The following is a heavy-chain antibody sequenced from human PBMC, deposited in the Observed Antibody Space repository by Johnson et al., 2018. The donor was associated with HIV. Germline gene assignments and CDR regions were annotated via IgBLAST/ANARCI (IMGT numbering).Heavy chain of an antibody. J-gene: IGHJ3*02. CDR3: ARRDSGSLSFDI. Sequence: QVQLVESGGCVVQPGRSLRLSCAASGFTFSSYAMHWVRQAPGKGLEWVAVISYDGSNKYYADSVKGRFTISRDNAKNSLYLQMNSLRGEDTALYYCARRDSGSLSFDIWGQGTMVTVSS. V-gene: IGHV3-30-3*01. CDR1: GFTFSSYA. D-gene: IGHD1-26*01. CDR2: ISYDGSNK.